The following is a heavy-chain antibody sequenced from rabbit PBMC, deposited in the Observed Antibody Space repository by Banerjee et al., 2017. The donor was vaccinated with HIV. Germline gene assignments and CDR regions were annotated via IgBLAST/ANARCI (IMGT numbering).Heavy chain of an antibody. CDR3: ARHGSSSVWGGDL. Sequence: QEQLEESGGDLVKPEGSLTITCTASGFSFSNKYVMCWVRQAPGKGLEWIACINTSSGNTVYASWAKGRFTISKTSSTTVTLQMTSLTAADTATYFCARHGSSSVWGGDLWGPGTLVTVS. CDR1: GFSFSNKYV. CDR2: INTSSGNT. J-gene: IGHJ4*01. V-gene: IGHV1S45*01. D-gene: IGHD4-1*01.